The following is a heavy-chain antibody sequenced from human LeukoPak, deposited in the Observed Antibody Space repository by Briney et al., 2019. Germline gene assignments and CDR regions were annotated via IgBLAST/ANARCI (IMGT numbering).Heavy chain of an antibody. CDR2: INPNTGGT. V-gene: IGHV1-2*02. D-gene: IGHD2-2*01. Sequence: ASVKVSCEASGYTFTDYSVQWFRQVPGQGLQWMALINPNTGGTSYAQKLQGRVTVTRDTSITTTYMELNRLTYDDTAVYFCSREASCGSTSCHQDLWGQGTLVTVSP. CDR3: SREASCGSTSCHQDL. J-gene: IGHJ5*02. CDR1: GYTFTDYS.